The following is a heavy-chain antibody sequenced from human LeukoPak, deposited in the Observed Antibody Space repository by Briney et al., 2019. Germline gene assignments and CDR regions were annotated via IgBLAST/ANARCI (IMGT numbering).Heavy chain of an antibody. Sequence: ASVKVSCKASGYTFTSYGISWVRQAPGQGLEWVGWISAYNGNTNYAQKLQGRVTMTTDTSTSTAYMELRSLRSDDTAVYYCARGVTMVRGVPPAFDPWGQGTLVTVSS. CDR1: GYTFTSYG. CDR3: ARGVTMVRGVPPAFDP. D-gene: IGHD3-10*01. J-gene: IGHJ5*02. V-gene: IGHV1-18*01. CDR2: ISAYNGNT.